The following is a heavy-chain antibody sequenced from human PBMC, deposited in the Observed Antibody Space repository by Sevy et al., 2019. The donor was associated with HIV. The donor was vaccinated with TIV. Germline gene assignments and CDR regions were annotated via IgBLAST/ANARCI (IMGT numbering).Heavy chain of an antibody. CDR1: GFAFSSSW. J-gene: IGHJ6*02. CDR3: ARLCTGFIYYYYYGMDV. Sequence: GGSLRLSCAASGFAFSSSWMTWVRQAPGKGLEWVANIKQDGSEKYYVDFLKGRFTISRDNAKNSLYPQMNSLRAEDTAVYYCARLCTGFIYYYYYGMDVWGQGTTVTVSS. CDR2: IKQDGSEK. D-gene: IGHD2-2*01. V-gene: IGHV3-7*01.